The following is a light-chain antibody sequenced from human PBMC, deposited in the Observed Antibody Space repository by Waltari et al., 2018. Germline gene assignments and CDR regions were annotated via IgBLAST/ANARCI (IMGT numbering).Light chain of an antibody. J-gene: IGKJ1*01. V-gene: IGKV1-9*01. CDR3: QQLNNYLWT. Sequence: DIQLTQSPSFLSESVGDRVTITCRASQGISTYLAWYQQKPGKAPKLLIYAASTLQSGVPSRFSGSGSGTEFTLTISSLQPEDFAIYYCQQLNNYLWTFGQGTEVEIK. CDR1: QGISTY. CDR2: AAS.